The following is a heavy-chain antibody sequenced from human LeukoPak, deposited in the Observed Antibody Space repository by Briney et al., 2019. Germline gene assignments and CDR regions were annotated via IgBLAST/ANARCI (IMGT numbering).Heavy chain of an antibody. D-gene: IGHD6-19*01. CDR3: ARDRDEAVAGKAGYYYMDV. J-gene: IGHJ6*03. CDR1: GYTFTSYY. Sequence: GASVKVSCKASGYTFTSYYMHWVRQAPGQGLEWMGIINPSGGSTSYAQKFQGRVTMTRDMSTSTDYMELSRLRSEDTAVYYCARDRDEAVAGKAGYYYMDVWGKGTTVTVSS. CDR2: INPSGGST. V-gene: IGHV1-46*01.